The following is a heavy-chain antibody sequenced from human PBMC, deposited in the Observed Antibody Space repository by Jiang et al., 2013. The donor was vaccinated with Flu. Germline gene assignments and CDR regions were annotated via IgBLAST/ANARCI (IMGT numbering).Heavy chain of an antibody. Sequence: SGAEVKKPGASVKVSCKVSEHTLTELSIHWVRQGPAKGLEWMGYFDPEDGEANYAQKFQGRVTMTEDTATHTAYMELNSLRSEDTAVYYCTIEGKGDADFWGQGTLVTVSS. CDR3: TIEGKGDADF. V-gene: IGHV1-24*01. CDR2: FDPEDGEA. CDR1: EHTLTELS. J-gene: IGHJ4*02.